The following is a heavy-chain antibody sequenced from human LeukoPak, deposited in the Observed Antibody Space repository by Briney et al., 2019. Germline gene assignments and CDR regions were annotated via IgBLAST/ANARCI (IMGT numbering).Heavy chain of an antibody. V-gene: IGHV1-18*01. Sequence: EASVSVSYTASGYTFTIYGISWGRRAPGQGGEWMGSISAYNRTTNYAQKLQAPVTMTPPTSTSTAYMELRSLRSDASAVYYCARDVAMGSLQHWGQGTLVTVSS. CDR3: ARDVAMGSLQH. J-gene: IGHJ1*01. D-gene: IGHD2-2*01. CDR2: ISAYNRTT. CDR1: GYTFTIYG.